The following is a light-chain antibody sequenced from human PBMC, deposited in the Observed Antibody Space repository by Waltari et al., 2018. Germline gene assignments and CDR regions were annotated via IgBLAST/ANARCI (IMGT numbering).Light chain of an antibody. CDR1: QSVSSD. J-gene: IGKJ5*01. CDR3: QQYNNWPTT. Sequence: EIVMTQSPATLSVSPGERATLSSRASQSVSSDLVWYQQKPGQAPWLLIYGASTRATGLPARFSGSGSGTEFTLTISSLQSEDFAVYYCQQYNNWPTTFGQGTRLEIK. V-gene: IGKV3-15*01. CDR2: GAS.